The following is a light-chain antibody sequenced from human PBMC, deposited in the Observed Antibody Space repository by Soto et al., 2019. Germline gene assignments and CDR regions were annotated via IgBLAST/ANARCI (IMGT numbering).Light chain of an antibody. CDR3: QQYNNTAFT. J-gene: IGKJ3*01. Sequence: EIVMTQSPATLSVSPGERATVSCRASQSVSSYLAWYQQKPGQAPRLLIYGASTRDTGIPARFSGSGSGTEFTLTLSSLQSEAFAVYYCQQYNNTAFTFGPGTKVDIK. CDR2: GAS. CDR1: QSVSSY. V-gene: IGKV3-15*01.